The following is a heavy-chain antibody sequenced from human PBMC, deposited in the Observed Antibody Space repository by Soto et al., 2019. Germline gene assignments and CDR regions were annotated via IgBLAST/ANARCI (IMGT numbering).Heavy chain of an antibody. CDR2: INPSGGST. D-gene: IGHD5-12*01. V-gene: IGHV1-46*03. CDR1: GYTFTSYY. Sequence: WASVKVSCKASGYTFTSYYMHWVRQAPGQGLEWMGIINPSGGSTSYAQKFQGRVTMTRDTSTSTVYMELSSLRSEDTAVYYCASVLGGYDLPTWLDYWGQGSLVTVSS. CDR3: ASVLGGYDLPTWLDY. J-gene: IGHJ4*02.